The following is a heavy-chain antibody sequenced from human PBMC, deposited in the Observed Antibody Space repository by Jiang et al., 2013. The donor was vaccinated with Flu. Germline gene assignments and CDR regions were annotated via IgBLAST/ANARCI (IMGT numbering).Heavy chain of an antibody. CDR3: AKDYSSGFDY. J-gene: IGHJ4*02. CDR2: ISYDGSNK. D-gene: IGHD6-19*01. Sequence: EWVAVISYDGSNKYYADSVKGRFTISRDNSKNTLYLQMNSLRAEDTAVYYCAKDYSSGFDYWGQGTLVTVSS. V-gene: IGHV3-30*18.